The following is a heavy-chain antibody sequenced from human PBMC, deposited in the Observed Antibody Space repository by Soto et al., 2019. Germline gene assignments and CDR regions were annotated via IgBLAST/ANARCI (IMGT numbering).Heavy chain of an antibody. Sequence: PGGSLRLSCAASGFTFSSYALSWVRQAPGKGLEWVSAISGSGGSTYYADSVKGRFTISRDNSKNTLYLQMNSLRAEDTAVYYCAKAYSGYDFWSAFDIWGQGTMVTVSS. V-gene: IGHV3-23*01. J-gene: IGHJ3*02. CDR1: GFTFSSYA. CDR3: AKAYSGYDFWSAFDI. CDR2: ISGSGGST. D-gene: IGHD5-12*01.